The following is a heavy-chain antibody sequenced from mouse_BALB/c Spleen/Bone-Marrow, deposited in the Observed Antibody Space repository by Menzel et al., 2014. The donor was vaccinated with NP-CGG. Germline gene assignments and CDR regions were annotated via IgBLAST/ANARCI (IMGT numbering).Heavy chain of an antibody. J-gene: IGHJ3*01. Sequence: EAKLVESGGGLVKPGGSLKLSCAASGFTFSSYTMSWVRQTPEKRLEWVATISSGGSXTYYPDSMKGRFTISRDNAKNSLYLQMSSLKSEDTAMYYCTRSYYRYDEEAWFAYWGQGTLVTVSA. D-gene: IGHD2-14*01. CDR2: ISSGGSXT. V-gene: IGHV5-6-4*01. CDR3: TRSYYRYDEEAWFAY. CDR1: GFTFSSYT.